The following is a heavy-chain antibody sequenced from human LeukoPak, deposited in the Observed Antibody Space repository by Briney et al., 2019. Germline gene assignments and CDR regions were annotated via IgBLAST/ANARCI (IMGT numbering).Heavy chain of an antibody. J-gene: IGHJ4*02. Sequence: PGGSLRLSCAASGFTFSSYEMNWVRQAPGKGLEWVAFIRYDGNNKYYADSVKGRFTMSRDNSNNTLHLQMNSLRVEDTAVYYCAKDVWQSSGLGYWGRGTLVTVSS. CDR1: GFTFSSYE. CDR3: AKDVWQSSGLGY. CDR2: IRYDGNNK. D-gene: IGHD6-19*01. V-gene: IGHV3-30*02.